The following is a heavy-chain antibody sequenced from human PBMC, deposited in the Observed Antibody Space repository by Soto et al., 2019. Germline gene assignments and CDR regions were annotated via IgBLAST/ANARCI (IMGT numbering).Heavy chain of an antibody. CDR3: AKIRYYDILTGYRYYFDY. Sequence: GSLRLSCAASGFTFSSYAMSWVRQAPGKGLEWVSAISGSGGSTYYADSVKGRFTISRDNSKNTLYLQMNSLRAEDTAVYYCAKIRYYDILTGYRYYFDYWGQGTLVTVSS. CDR1: GFTFSSYA. J-gene: IGHJ4*02. D-gene: IGHD3-9*01. V-gene: IGHV3-23*01. CDR2: ISGSGGST.